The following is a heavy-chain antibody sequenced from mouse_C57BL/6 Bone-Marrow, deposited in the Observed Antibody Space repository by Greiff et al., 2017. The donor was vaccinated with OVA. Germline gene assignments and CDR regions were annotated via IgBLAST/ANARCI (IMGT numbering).Heavy chain of an antibody. V-gene: IGHV3-6*01. D-gene: IGHD1-1*01. J-gene: IGHJ3*01. CDR1: GYSITSGYY. CDR2: ISYDGSN. Sequence: VQLKESGPGLVKPSQSLSLTCSVTGYSITSGYYWNWIRQFPGNKLEWMGYISYDGSNNYNPSLKNRISITRDTSKNQFFLKLNSVTTEDTATYYCARGESGSKAYWGQGTLVTVSA. CDR3: ARGESGSKAY.